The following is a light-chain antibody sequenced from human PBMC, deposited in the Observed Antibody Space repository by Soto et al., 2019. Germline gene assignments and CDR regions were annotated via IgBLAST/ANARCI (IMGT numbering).Light chain of an antibody. J-gene: IGKJ1*01. Sequence: IEVTQSPSSLAASLGDRVTITCRASQTIRTYVNWYRQKSGAAPELLIYDASTLQSGVPSRFRGGASGTDCTLTISSLKMDDGATYYCQQRYNTTLTFGQGTKVDIK. CDR3: QQRYNTTLT. CDR1: QTIRTY. CDR2: DAS. V-gene: IGKV1-39*01.